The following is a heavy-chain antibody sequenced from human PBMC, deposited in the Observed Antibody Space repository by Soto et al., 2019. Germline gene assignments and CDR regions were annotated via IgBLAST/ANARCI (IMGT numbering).Heavy chain of an antibody. Sequence: PGGSLRLSCAASGFTFSNAWMSWVRQAPGKGLEWVGRIKSKTDGGTTDHAAPVKGRFTISRDDPKNTLYLQMNSLKTEDTAVYYCTTETYYDILTGYYNDAFDIWGQGTMVTVSS. V-gene: IGHV3-15*01. J-gene: IGHJ3*02. CDR1: GFTFSNAW. D-gene: IGHD3-9*01. CDR3: TTETYYDILTGYYNDAFDI. CDR2: IKSKTDGGTT.